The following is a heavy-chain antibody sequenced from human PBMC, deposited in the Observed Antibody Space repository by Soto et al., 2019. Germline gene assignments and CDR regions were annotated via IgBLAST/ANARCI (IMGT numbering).Heavy chain of an antibody. CDR1: GSSISSYY. Sequence: SETLSLTCTRSGSSISSYYWTWIRQPPGKGLEWIGYIYYSGSTNYNPSLKSRVTISVDTSKNQFSLKLSSVTAADTAVYYCARRYGKNAFDIWGQGTMVTVSS. V-gene: IGHV4-59*01. CDR3: ARRYGKNAFDI. J-gene: IGHJ3*02. CDR2: IYYSGST. D-gene: IGHD5-18*01.